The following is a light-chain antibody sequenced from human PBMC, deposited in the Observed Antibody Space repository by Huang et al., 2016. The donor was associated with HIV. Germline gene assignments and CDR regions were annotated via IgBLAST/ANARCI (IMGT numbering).Light chain of an antibody. J-gene: IGKJ1*01. Sequence: IVMTQSPATLSVSPGERATLSCRASAGVSNNVAWYQQRPGQTPRLIIHGASTRHTGIPAKFRGRGSGTEFTLTITSRQPEDSAVYYCQQYNNWHPWTFGPGTQVEI. CDR3: QQYNNWHPWT. CDR2: GAS. CDR1: AGVSNN. V-gene: IGKV3D-15*01.